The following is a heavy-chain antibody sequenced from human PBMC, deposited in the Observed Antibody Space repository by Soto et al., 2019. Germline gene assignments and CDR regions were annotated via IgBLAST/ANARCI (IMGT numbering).Heavy chain of an antibody. CDR3: ARDGALYDSSAYYFLY. CDR1: GYSFTNND. D-gene: IGHD3-22*01. V-gene: IGHV1-8*01. J-gene: IGHJ4*02. CDR2: MNPGSGDT. Sequence: ASVKVSCKASGYSFTNNDVSWVAQATGQGLEWMGWMNPGSGDTGYAQKFQGRVTMTRDISTATAYMELSSLRSDDTAVYYCARDGALYDSSAYYFLYWGQGTMLTVSS.